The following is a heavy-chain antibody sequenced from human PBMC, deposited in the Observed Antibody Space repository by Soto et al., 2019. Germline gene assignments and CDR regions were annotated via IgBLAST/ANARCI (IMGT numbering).Heavy chain of an antibody. D-gene: IGHD3-22*01. CDR2: ISSSSSYI. CDR1: GFTFSSYS. V-gene: IGHV3-21*01. Sequence: GGSLRLSCAASGFTFSSYSMNWVRQAPGKGLEWVSSISSSSSYIYYADSVKGRFTISRDNAKNSLYLQMNSLRAEDTAVYYCARDRMSIYYDSSGYHVHDAFDIWGQGTMVTVSS. J-gene: IGHJ3*02. CDR3: ARDRMSIYYDSSGYHVHDAFDI.